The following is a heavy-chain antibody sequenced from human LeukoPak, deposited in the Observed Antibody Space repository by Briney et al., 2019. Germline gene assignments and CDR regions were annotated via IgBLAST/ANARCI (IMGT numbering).Heavy chain of an antibody. J-gene: IGHJ6*02. CDR3: ARAGPTPIEGYYYYGMDV. V-gene: IGHV1-2*02. CDR2: INPNSGGT. CDR1: GYTFTGYY. Sequence: ASVKVSCKASGYTFTGYYMHWVRQAPGQGLEWMGWINPNSGGTNYAQKFQGRVTMTGDTSISTAYMELSRLRSDDTAVYYCARAGPTPIEGYYYYGMDVWGQGTTVTVSS. D-gene: IGHD3-22*01.